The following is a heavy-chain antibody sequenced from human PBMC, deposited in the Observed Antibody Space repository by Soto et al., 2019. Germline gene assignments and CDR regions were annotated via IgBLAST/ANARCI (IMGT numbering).Heavy chain of an antibody. Sequence: KASETLSLTCTVSGGSVSSGDYYWSWIRQPPGKGLERIGYIYYSGNTNYNPSLKSRVIISVDTSKNLFSLKLTSVTAADTAVYYCARIPVDTSMIYWLDPWGQGTLVTSPQ. CDR3: ARIPVDTSMIYWLDP. V-gene: IGHV4-61*08. CDR2: IYYSGNT. J-gene: IGHJ5*02. D-gene: IGHD5-18*01. CDR1: GGSVSSGDYY.